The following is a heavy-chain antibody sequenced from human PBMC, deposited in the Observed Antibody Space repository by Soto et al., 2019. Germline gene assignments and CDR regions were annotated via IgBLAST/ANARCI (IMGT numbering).Heavy chain of an antibody. CDR1: GGSFSSSY. CDR3: ARGDLSYYSMDV. V-gene: IGHV4-34*01. CDR2: INHSGNT. Sequence: SQTLSLTCAVFGGSFSSSYWSWIRQPPGKGLEWIGEINHSGNTNYNPSLKSRVTISLDTSKNQFSLNLNSVTAADTAVYYCARGDLSYYSMDVWGQGTTVTVSS. J-gene: IGHJ6*02.